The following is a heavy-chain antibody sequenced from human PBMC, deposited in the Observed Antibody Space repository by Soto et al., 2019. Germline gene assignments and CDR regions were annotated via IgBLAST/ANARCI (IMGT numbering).Heavy chain of an antibody. V-gene: IGHV1-69*02. Sequence: QVLLVQSGAEVKKPGSSVKVSCKASGGTFSSYTISWVRQAPGQGLEWMGRIIPILGIANYAQKFQGRVTITADKSTSTAYMELSSLRSEDTAVYYCATSVLTGYSSDAFDIWGQGTMVTVSS. D-gene: IGHD3-9*01. CDR1: GGTFSSYT. J-gene: IGHJ3*02. CDR2: IIPILGIA. CDR3: ATSVLTGYSSDAFDI.